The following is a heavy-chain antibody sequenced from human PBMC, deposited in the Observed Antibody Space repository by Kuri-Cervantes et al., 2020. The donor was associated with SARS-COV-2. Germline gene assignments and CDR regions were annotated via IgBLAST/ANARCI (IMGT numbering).Heavy chain of an antibody. CDR1: GGTFSSYA. CDR2: IIPTFGTA. V-gene: IGHV1-69*13. J-gene: IGHJ3*02. CDR3: AFLGYCSSTSCAPDAFDI. D-gene: IGHD2-2*01. Sequence: SVKVSCKASGGTFSSYAISWVRQAPGQGLEWMGRIIPTFGTANYAQKFQGRVTITADESTSTAYMELSSLRSEDTAVYYCAFLGYCSSTSCAPDAFDIWGQGTMVTVSS.